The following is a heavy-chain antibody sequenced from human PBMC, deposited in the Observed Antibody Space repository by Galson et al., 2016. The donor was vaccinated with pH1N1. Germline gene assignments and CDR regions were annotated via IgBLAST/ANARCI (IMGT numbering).Heavy chain of an antibody. D-gene: IGHD3-9*01. J-gene: IGHJ4*02. CDR3: ARDLGSTGYLKY. CDR2: IKHDGSEK. V-gene: IGHV3-7*05. CDR1: GFSFSTYW. Sequence: SLRLSCAASGFSFSTYWMTWVRQAPGKGLEWVANIKHDGSEKYFVDSVKGRFTISRDNANNSVSLQMNSLRAEDMAVYYCARDLGSTGYLKYWGQGALVIVSS.